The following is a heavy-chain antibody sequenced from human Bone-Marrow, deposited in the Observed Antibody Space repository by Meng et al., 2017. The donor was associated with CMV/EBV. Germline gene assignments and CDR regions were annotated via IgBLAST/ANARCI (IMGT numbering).Heavy chain of an antibody. CDR2: IYYSGST. J-gene: IGHJ4*02. CDR1: GGSISSSSYY. D-gene: IGHD3-3*01. Sequence: SETLSLTCTVSGGSISSSSYYWGWIRQPPGKGLEWIGSIYYSGSTYYNPSLKSRVTISVDTFKNQFSLKLSSVTAADTAVYYCARMDFWSGYYGDYWGQGTLVTVSS. V-gene: IGHV4-39*07. CDR3: ARMDFWSGYYGDY.